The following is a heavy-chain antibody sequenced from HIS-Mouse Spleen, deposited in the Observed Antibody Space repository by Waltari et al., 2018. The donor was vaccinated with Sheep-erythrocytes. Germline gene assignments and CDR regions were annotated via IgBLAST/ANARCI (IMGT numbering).Heavy chain of an antibody. Sequence: VQLVESGGGLVKPGGSLRLSCAASGFTFSSYSMNWVRQAPGKRLEWGAGITYDGSNKYYADSVKGRFTISRDNSKNTLYLQMNSLRAEDTAVYYCARVTWELLRRYFDLWGRGTLVTVSS. CDR2: ITYDGSNK. V-gene: IGHV3-30*03. CDR3: ARVTWELLRRYFDL. CDR1: GFTFSSYS. J-gene: IGHJ2*01. D-gene: IGHD1-26*01.